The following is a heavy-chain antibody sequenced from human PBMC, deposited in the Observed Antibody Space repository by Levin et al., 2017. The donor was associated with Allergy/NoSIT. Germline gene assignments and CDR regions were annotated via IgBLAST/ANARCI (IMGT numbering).Heavy chain of an antibody. CDR2: FDPEDGET. D-gene: IGHD1-1*01. Sequence: PPASVKVSCKVSGYTLTELSMHWVRQAPGKGLEWMGGFDPEDGETIYAQKFQGRVTMTEDTSTDTAYMELSSLRSEDTAVYYCATDGLRVGGTTFSRGWFDPWGQGTLVTVSS. J-gene: IGHJ5*02. CDR3: ATDGLRVGGTTFSRGWFDP. V-gene: IGHV1-24*01. CDR1: GYTLTELS.